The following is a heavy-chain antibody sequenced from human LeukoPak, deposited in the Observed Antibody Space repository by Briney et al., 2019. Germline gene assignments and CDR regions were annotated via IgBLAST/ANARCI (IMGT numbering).Heavy chain of an antibody. D-gene: IGHD6-13*01. CDR2: ISGSGSDT. CDR1: GCSFSDYY. CDR3: ARVGSIEAAGSPDY. J-gene: IGHJ4*02. V-gene: IGHV3-11*06. Sequence: PGGSLRLSCAASGCSFSDYYMTWIRQAPGKGLEWLSYISGSGSDTNYADSVKGRFTTSRDNAKNSLYLQMNSLRAEDAAVYYCARVGSIEAAGSPDYWGQGTLVTVSS.